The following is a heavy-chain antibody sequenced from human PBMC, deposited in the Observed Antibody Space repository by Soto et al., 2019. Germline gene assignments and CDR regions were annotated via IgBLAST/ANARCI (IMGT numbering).Heavy chain of an antibody. J-gene: IGHJ4*02. CDR1: GFTFSSYS. D-gene: IGHD3-22*01. Sequence: GSLRLSCAASGFTFSSYSMNWVRQAPGKGLEWVSYISSSSSPIYYADSVKGRFTISRDNAKNSLYLQMNSLRDEDTAVYYCARRGYDSGGYYYVFDYWGQGTLVTVSS. CDR3: ARRGYDSGGYYYVFDY. V-gene: IGHV3-48*02. CDR2: ISSSSSPI.